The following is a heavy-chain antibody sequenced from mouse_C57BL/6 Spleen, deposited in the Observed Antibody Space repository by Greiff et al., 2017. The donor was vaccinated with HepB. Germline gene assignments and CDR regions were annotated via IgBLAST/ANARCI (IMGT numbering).Heavy chain of an antibody. J-gene: IGHJ2*01. CDR2: INPNNGGT. V-gene: IGHV1-22*01. D-gene: IGHD1-1*01. CDR1: GYTFTDYN. Sequence: EVQLQQSGPELVKPGASVKMSCKASGYTFTDYNMHWVKQSHGKSLEWIGYINPNNGGTSYNQKFKGKATLTVNKSSSTAYMELRSLTSEDSAVYYCAGPYYYGSSLFDYWGQGTTLTVSS. CDR3: AGPYYYGSSLFDY.